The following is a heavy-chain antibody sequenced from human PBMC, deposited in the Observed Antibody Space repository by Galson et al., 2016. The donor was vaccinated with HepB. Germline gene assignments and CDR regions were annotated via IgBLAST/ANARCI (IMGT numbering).Heavy chain of an antibody. Sequence: SLRLSCAGSGFTFRSYGMSWVRQAPGKGLEWVSSIRGDGFSTHYADSVKGRFTISSDNAKNAVYLQMHSLRAEDTAVYSCARERAAGGYLDAFDIWGQGTMVTVSS. V-gene: IGHV3-23*01. J-gene: IGHJ3*02. D-gene: IGHD6-13*01. CDR1: GFTFRSYG. CDR3: ARERAAGGYLDAFDI. CDR2: IRGDGFST.